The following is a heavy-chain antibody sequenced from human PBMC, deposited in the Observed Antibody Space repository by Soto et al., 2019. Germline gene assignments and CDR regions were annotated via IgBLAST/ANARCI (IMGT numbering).Heavy chain of an antibody. CDR1: GFTFSSYS. Sequence: GGSLRLSCAASGFTFSSYSMNWVRQAPGKGLEWVSYSSSSSSTIYYADSVKGRFTISRDNAKNSLYLQMNSLRDEDTAVYYCARVPFPKVAAAPSRGMDVWGQGTTVTVSS. CDR2: SSSSSSTI. CDR3: ARVPFPKVAAAPSRGMDV. J-gene: IGHJ6*02. D-gene: IGHD6-13*01. V-gene: IGHV3-48*02.